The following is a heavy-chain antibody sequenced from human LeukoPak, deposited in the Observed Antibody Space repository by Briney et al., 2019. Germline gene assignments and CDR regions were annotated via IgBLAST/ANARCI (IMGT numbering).Heavy chain of an antibody. CDR2: IWHDGSNK. CDR3: ARDGNYLYYDSSGPLDY. D-gene: IGHD3-22*01. J-gene: IGHJ4*02. V-gene: IGHV3-33*01. CDR1: GFTFSSYG. Sequence: PGGSLRLSCAASGFTFSSYGMHWVRQAPGKGLEWVAVIWHDGSNKYYADSVKGRFTISRDNSKNTLYLQMNSLRAEDTAVYYCARDGNYLYYDSSGPLDYWGQGTLVTVSS.